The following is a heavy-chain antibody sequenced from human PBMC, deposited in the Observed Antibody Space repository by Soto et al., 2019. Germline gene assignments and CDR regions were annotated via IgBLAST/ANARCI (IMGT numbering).Heavy chain of an antibody. J-gene: IGHJ3*02. Sequence: EVQLVESGGGLVKPGGSLRLSCAASGFTFSSYSMNWVRQAPGKGLEWVSSISSSSRYIYYADSVKGRFTISRDNAKNSLYLQMNSLRAEDTAVYYCARDKRGDKGVAFDIWGQGTMVTVSS. D-gene: IGHD1-1*01. CDR2: ISSSSRYI. CDR1: GFTFSSYS. CDR3: ARDKRGDKGVAFDI. V-gene: IGHV3-21*01.